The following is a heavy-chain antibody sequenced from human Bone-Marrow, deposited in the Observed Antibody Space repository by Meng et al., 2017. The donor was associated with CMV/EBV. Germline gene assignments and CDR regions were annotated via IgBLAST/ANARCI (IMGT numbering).Heavy chain of an antibody. D-gene: IGHD5-24*01. J-gene: IGHJ2*01. CDR2: IIPIFGTA. CDR1: GCTFSSYA. V-gene: IGHV1-69*06. CDR3: ARERRWLQWGYWDFDL. Sequence: GCTFSSYASSWVRQAPGQGLEWMGGIIPIFGTANYAQKFQGRVTITADKSTSTAYMELSSLRSEDTAVYYCARERRWLQWGYWDFDLWGRGTLVTVSS.